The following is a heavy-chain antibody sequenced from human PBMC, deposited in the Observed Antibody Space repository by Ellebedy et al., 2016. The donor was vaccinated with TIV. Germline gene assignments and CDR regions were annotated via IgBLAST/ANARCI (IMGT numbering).Heavy chain of an antibody. J-gene: IGHJ6*02. CDR1: GFTFSDYY. D-gene: IGHD6-13*01. V-gene: IGHV3-11*06. CDR2: ISSSSSYT. CDR3: ARGRGFSSSWYRSRFYDCMDV. Sequence: GESLKISCAVSGFTFSDYYMTWIRQAPGKGLEWVSYISSSSSYTTYADSVKGRLTISRDNAKNSLYLQMNSLRAEDTACYYCARGRGFSSSWYRSRFYDCMDVWGQGTTVTVSS.